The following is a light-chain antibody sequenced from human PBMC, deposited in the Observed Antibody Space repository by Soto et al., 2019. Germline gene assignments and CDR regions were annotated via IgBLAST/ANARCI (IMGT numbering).Light chain of an antibody. CDR1: QSVSSSY. CDR2: GAS. V-gene: IGKV3-20*01. CDR3: QQYHDTGT. J-gene: IGKJ1*01. Sequence: EIVVTQSPGTLSLSPGERATLSCRASQSVSSSYLAWYQQKPGQAPRLLIFGASTRAAGFPDRFSGSGSGTDFTLTINRLEPEDFAVYYCQQYHDTGTFGQGTKVDIK.